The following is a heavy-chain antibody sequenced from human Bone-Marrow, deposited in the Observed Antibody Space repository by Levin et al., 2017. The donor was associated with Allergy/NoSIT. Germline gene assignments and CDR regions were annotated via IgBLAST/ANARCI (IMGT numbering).Heavy chain of an antibody. J-gene: IGHJ6*02. CDR3: ARDFGIKSGTTFYYYYYGMDV. V-gene: IGHV3-33*01. D-gene: IGHD1-7*01. CDR2: IWYDGSNK. Sequence: LSLTCAASGFTFSSYGMHWVRQAPGKGLEWVAVIWYDGSNKYYADSVKGRFTISRDNSKNTLYLQMNSLRAEDTAVYYCARDFGIKSGTTFYYYYYGMDVWGQGTTVTVSS. CDR1: GFTFSSYG.